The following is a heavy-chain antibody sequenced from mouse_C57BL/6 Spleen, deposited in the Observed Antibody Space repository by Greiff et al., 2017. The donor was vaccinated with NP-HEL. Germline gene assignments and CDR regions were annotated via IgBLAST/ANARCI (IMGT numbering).Heavy chain of an antibody. CDR3: ARPNYCGSTGYCDY. CDR1: GYTFPGYW. Sequence: QVQLQQSGAELMKPGASVKLSCKATGYTFPGYWIAWVKQRPGHGLEWIGEILPGSGSTNYNEKFKGQATFTADTSSNTAYMQLSSLTTEDLAIYYCARPNYCGSTGYCDYWGQGTTLTVSS. CDR2: ILPGSGST. D-gene: IGHD1-1*01. V-gene: IGHV1-9*01. J-gene: IGHJ2*01.